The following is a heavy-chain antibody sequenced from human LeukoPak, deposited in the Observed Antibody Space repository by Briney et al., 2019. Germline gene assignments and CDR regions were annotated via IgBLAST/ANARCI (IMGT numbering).Heavy chain of an antibody. D-gene: IGHD3-10*01. CDR2: IHIYRGNT. CDR3: ARSSGSGTYYLDY. Sequence: ASVKVSCKASGYSSTNYGISWVRQAPGQGLEWMGWIHIYRGNTNYAQKFQGRVTMTRDMSTSTVYMELSSLRSEDTAVYYCARSSGSGTYYLDYWGQGTLVTVSS. J-gene: IGHJ4*02. V-gene: IGHV1-18*04. CDR1: GYSSTNYG.